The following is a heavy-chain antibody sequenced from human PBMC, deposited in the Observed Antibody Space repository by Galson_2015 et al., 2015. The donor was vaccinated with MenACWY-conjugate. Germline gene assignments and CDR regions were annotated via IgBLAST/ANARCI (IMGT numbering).Heavy chain of an antibody. D-gene: IGHD2-2*01. J-gene: IGHJ4*02. CDR2: IKQDGSEK. CDR1: GFIFNNYW. Sequence: SLRLSCAASGFIFNNYWMSWVRQVPGKGPEWVANIKQDGSEKYYVDSVRGRFTISRDNAKSSLYLQMNSLRAEDTAVYYCARDLGFYCSRNDCYSPYWGQGTLVTGSS. CDR3: ARDLGFYCSRNDCYSPY. V-gene: IGHV3-7*03.